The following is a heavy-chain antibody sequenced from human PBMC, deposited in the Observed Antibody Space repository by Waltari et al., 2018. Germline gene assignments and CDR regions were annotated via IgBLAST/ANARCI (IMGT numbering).Heavy chain of an antibody. V-gene: IGHV4-39*07. CDR2: IYGGSGNT. Sequence: QVQLQESGAGLVKPSETLSLTCAVSGGSFTTYWWGWTRQPPGKGLEWIGRIYGGSGNTEYTLSLKLRATISRDTSKNQFSLKLTSVTAADTAVYYCGTHVGAVTVLDFWGQGVLVTVSS. CDR3: GTHVGAVTVLDF. D-gene: IGHD2-21*02. J-gene: IGHJ4*02. CDR1: GGSFTTYW.